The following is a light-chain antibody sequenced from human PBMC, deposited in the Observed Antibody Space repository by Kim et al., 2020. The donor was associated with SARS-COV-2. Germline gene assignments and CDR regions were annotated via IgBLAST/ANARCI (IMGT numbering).Light chain of an antibody. J-gene: IGKJ4*02. CDR2: GAS. CDR1: QSVSGSY. Sequence: GERDTLSCRASQSVSGSYLTWYQQKPGQAPRLLIYGASTRATGIPARFSGSGSGTDFTLTISSLQPEDFAVYYCQQDYNLPRLTFGGGTKVDIK. CDR3: QQDYNLPRLT. V-gene: IGKV3D-7*01.